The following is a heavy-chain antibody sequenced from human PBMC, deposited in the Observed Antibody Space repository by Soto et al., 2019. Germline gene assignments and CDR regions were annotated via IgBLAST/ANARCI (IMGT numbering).Heavy chain of an antibody. V-gene: IGHV1-69*02. CDR3: ARTLKTHDYIWGSYD. J-gene: IGHJ4*02. CDR1: GGTFSSYN. CDR2: IIPILGIA. Sequence: SVKASCKASGGTFSSYNISWVRQAPGQGLEWMGRIIPILGIANYAQKFQRRVTITADKSTSTAYMELSSLRSEDTALYYCARTLKTHDYIWGSYDWGQGTLVTVSS. D-gene: IGHD3-16*01.